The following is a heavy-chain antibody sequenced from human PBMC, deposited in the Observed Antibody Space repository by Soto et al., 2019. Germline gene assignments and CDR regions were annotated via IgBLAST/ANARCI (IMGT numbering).Heavy chain of an antibody. CDR1: GGTFSSYA. CDR2: IIPIFGTA. Sequence: QVQLVQSGAEVKKPGSSVKVSCKASGGTFSSYAISWVRQAPGQGLEWMGGIIPIFGTANYAQKFQDRVTITADESTSTASMELSSLSSADTAVYYCARGTGGRIAARLGPPFDYWGQGTLVTVSS. V-gene: IGHV1-69*01. J-gene: IGHJ4*02. CDR3: ARGTGGRIAARLGPPFDY. D-gene: IGHD6-6*01.